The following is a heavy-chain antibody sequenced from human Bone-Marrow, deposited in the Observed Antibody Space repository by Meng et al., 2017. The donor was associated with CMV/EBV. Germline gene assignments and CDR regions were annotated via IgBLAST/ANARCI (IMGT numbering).Heavy chain of an antibody. Sequence: GGSLRLSCTASGFTFGDYAMSWVRQAPGKGLEWVGFIRSKAYGGTTEYAASVKGRFTISRDDSKSIAYLQMNSLKTEDTAVYYCTTRDSSGYLYVDYWGQGTLVIVSS. CDR1: GFTFGDYA. J-gene: IGHJ4*02. CDR2: IRSKAYGGTT. D-gene: IGHD3-22*01. CDR3: TTRDSSGYLYVDY. V-gene: IGHV3-49*04.